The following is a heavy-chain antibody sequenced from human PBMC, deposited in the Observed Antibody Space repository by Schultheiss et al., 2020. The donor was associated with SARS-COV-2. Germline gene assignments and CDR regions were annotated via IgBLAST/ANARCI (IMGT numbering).Heavy chain of an antibody. CDR3: ARSSELVQPLVGY. CDR1: GFTFSSYG. V-gene: IGHV3-30*03. D-gene: IGHD6-13*01. CDR2: ISYDGSNK. J-gene: IGHJ4*02. Sequence: GGSLRLSCAASGFTFSSYGMHWVRQAPGKGLEWVAVISYDGSNKYYADSVKGRFTISRDNSKNTLYLQMNSLRAEDTAIYYCARSSELVQPLVGYWGQGTLVTVSS.